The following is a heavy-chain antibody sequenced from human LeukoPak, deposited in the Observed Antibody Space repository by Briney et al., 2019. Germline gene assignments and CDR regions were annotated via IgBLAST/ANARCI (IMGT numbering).Heavy chain of an antibody. CDR1: GGSFSGYY. V-gene: IGHV4-34*01. CDR2: INHSGST. Sequence: SETLSLTCAVYGGSFSGYYWSWIRQPPGKGLEWIGEINHSGSTNYNPSLKSRVTISVDTSKNQFSLKLSSVTAADTAVYYCAATYCSGGSCPNFDYWGQGTLVTVSS. CDR3: AATYCSGGSCPNFDY. J-gene: IGHJ4*02. D-gene: IGHD2-15*01.